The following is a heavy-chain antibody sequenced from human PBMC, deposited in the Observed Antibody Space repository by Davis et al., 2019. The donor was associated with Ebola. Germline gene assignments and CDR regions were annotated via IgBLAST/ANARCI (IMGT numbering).Heavy chain of an antibody. D-gene: IGHD1-7*01. V-gene: IGHV4-59*04. CDR2: IYFSGDT. CDR3: TRGAGTPDPPNY. Sequence: PSETLSLTCTVSGGSIGSYYWGWIRQPPGKGLEWIGNIYFSGDTYYIPSLRSRVTISVDTSNNQFSLKLTSVTAADTAVYYCTRGAGTPDPPNYWGQGILVTVSS. CDR1: GGSIGSYY. J-gene: IGHJ4*02.